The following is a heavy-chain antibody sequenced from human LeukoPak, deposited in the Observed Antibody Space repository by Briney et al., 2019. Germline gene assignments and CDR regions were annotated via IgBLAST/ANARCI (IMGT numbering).Heavy chain of an antibody. D-gene: IGHD1-26*01. CDR3: ARLADTTS. V-gene: IGHV3-23*01. J-gene: IGHJ5*02. Sequence: GGSLRLSCAVSGITLSNYGMSWVRQAPGKGLEWVAGITGSGGSTNYADSVKGRFTISRDNPKNTLYLQMNSLRAEDTAVYFCARLADTTSWGQGTLVTVSS. CDR1: GITLSNYG. CDR2: ITGSGGST.